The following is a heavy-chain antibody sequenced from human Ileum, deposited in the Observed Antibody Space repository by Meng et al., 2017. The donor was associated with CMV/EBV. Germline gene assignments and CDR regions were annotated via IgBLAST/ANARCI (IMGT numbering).Heavy chain of an antibody. Sequence: QVQLQESGPGSVNPPEPLSLTCTFAGDSISSGRHFWGWIPQAPGKGLEWIATIHYTETTHYNPSLKSRITISVDTSKNQISLKVNSVTAADTAMYYCAADISTAWFYYWGQGTLVTVSS. D-gene: IGHD2-2*01. V-gene: IGHV4-39*07. CDR1: GDSISSGRHF. CDR3: AADISTAWFYY. CDR2: IHYTETT. J-gene: IGHJ4*02.